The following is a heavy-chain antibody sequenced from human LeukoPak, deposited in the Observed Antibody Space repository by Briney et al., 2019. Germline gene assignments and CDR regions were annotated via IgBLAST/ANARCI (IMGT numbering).Heavy chain of an antibody. V-gene: IGHV4-34*01. CDR2: IKPSGRT. D-gene: IGHD3-10*01. Sequence: SETLSLTCAVYGGSFNDYYWIWIRQPPGKGLEWIGEIKPSGRTNYNPSLESRVTISVDTSKNQFSLKLSSVTAADTAVYYCAREVTMVRGVIPHDAFDIWGQGTMVTVSS. J-gene: IGHJ3*02. CDR3: AREVTMVRGVIPHDAFDI. CDR1: GGSFNDYY.